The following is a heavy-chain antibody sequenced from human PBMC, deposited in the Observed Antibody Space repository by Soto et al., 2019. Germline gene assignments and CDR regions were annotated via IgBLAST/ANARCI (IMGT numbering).Heavy chain of an antibody. CDR3: VKDFRCSD. D-gene: IGHD3-10*02. V-gene: IGHV3-23*01. J-gene: IGHJ4*02. CDR1: GFSFSSNA. Sequence: GGSLRLSCVASGFSFSSNAMSWARQAPGKGXXWXXAIXXXXAXXXYADSVKGRFTISRDNSKNKLSLQMNRLRDEDTALYYCVKDFRCSDWGQGTLVTVSS. CDR2: IXXXXAXX.